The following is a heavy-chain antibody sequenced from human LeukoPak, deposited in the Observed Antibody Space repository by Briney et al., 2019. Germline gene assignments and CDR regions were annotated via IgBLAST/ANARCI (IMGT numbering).Heavy chain of an antibody. CDR2: IKQDGSEK. D-gene: IGHD6-19*01. J-gene: IGHJ6*02. V-gene: IGHV3-7*01. CDR1: GFTFSSYW. CDR3: ARDPPVAGYGMDV. Sequence: GGSLRLSRAASGFTFSSYWMSLVRQAPGKGLGWVANIKQDGSEKYYVDSVKGRFTISRDNAKNSLFLQMNSLRAEDTAVYYCARDPPVAGYGMDVWGQGTTVTVSS.